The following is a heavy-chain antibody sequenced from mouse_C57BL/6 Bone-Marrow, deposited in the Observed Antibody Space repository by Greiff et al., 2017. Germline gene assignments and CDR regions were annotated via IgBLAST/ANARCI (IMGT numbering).Heavy chain of an antibody. D-gene: IGHD1-1*01. J-gene: IGHJ4*01. CDR1: GFTFSDYY. CDR3: ARDLDYYCSHYYAMDY. Sequence: EVMLVESEGGLVQPGSSMKLSCTASGFTFSDYYMAWVRQVPEKGLEWVANITYDGSSTYYLDSLKSRFIISRDNAKNILYLQMSSLKSEDTATYYCARDLDYYCSHYYAMDYWGQGTSVTVSS. CDR2: ITYDGSST. V-gene: IGHV5-16*01.